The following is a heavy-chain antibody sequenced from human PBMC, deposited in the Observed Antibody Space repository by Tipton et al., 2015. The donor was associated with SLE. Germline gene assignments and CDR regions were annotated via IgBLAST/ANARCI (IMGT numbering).Heavy chain of an antibody. D-gene: IGHD3-10*01. Sequence: GSLRLSCTVSGGSISSYYWSWIRQPPGKGLEWIGYIYYSGSTNYNPSLKSRVTISVDTSKNQFSLKLSSVTAADTAVYYCARAGVMVQGVMRYFDLWGRGTLVTVSS. CDR3: ARAGVMVQGVMRYFDL. CDR2: IYYSGST. CDR1: GGSISSYY. J-gene: IGHJ2*01. V-gene: IGHV4-59*01.